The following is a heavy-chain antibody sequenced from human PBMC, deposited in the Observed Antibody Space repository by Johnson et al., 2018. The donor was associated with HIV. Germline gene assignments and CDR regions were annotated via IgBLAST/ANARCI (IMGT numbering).Heavy chain of an antibody. CDR3: ARQFRSVGAPDAFDI. V-gene: IGHV3-7*01. CDR2: IKKDGSEK. D-gene: IGHD1-26*01. Sequence: VQLVESGGGLVQPGGSLRLSCAASGFAFSTYWMSWVRQAPGKGLEWVANIKKDGSEKYYVDSVKGRFTISRDNAKNSLYLQMNSLRAEDTAVYYCARQFRSVGAPDAFDIWGQGTMVTGSS. CDR1: GFAFSTYW. J-gene: IGHJ3*02.